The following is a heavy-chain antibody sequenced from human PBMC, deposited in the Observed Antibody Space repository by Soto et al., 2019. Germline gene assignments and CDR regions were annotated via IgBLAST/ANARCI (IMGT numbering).Heavy chain of an antibody. CDR3: TREVQPWARREFDY. V-gene: IGHV3-21*01. CDR1: GFTFSSHS. D-gene: IGHD3-16*01. CDR2: ISPNSEYI. J-gene: IGHJ4*02. Sequence: GGSLRLSCAASGFTFSSHSMNWVRQAPGKGLEWVSSISPNSEYILYANSVKGRFTISRDNAGNSLWLQLDSLRAEDSAVYYCTREVQPWARREFDYWGQGVLVTVSS.